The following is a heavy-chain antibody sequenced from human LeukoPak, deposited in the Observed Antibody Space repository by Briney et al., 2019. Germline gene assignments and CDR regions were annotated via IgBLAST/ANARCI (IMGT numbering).Heavy chain of an antibody. D-gene: IGHD3-3*01. CDR2: IYYSGST. J-gene: IGHJ5*02. V-gene: IGHV4-59*01. CDR3: AREGFGDFWSGPTTLRWFDP. CDR1: GGSISSYY. Sequence: SETLSLTCTVSGGSISSYYWSWIRQPPGKGLEWIGYIYYSGSTNYNPSLKSRVTISVDTSKNQFSLKLSSATAADTAVYYCAREGFGDFWSGPTTLRWFDPWGQGTLVIVSS.